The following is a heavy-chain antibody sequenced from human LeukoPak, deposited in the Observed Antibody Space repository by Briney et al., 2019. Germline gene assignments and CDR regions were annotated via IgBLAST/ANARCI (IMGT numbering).Heavy chain of an antibody. J-gene: IGHJ4*02. CDR1: GGSTSSSSYY. D-gene: IGHD5-24*01. V-gene: IGHV4-39*01. CDR2: IYYSGST. Sequence: PSETLSLTCTVSGGSTSSSSYYWGWIRQPPGKGLGWIGCIYYSGSTYYNPSLKSRVTISVDTSKNQFSLKLSSVPAADTAVYYCARHEEEEMATITHFDYWGQGTLVTVSS. CDR3: ARHEEEEMATITHFDY.